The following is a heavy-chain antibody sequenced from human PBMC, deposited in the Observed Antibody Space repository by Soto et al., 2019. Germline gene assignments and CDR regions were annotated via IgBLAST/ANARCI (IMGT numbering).Heavy chain of an antibody. V-gene: IGHV3-23*01. CDR2: ISGSGGSS. Sequence: GGSLRLSCAASGFTFTSYAMSWVRQAPGKGLEWVSAISGSGGSSYYTDSVKGRFTISRDNSKNTMFLQMNSLRAEDKDIYYCAKGGSYYYDSSGYYANWGQGTLVTVSS. J-gene: IGHJ4*02. D-gene: IGHD3-22*01. CDR3: AKGGSYYYDSSGYYAN. CDR1: GFTFTSYA.